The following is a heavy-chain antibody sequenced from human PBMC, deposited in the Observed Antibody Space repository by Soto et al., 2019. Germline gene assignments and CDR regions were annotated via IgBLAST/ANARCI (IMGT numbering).Heavy chain of an antibody. CDR1: GYSFTTYW. J-gene: IGHJ4*02. D-gene: IGHD3-16*01. Sequence: PGESLKISCKGSGYSFTTYWIGWVRQMPGKGLEWMGIIYPGTSETRYRPSLRGQFTISADKSISTAYLQWDSLKSSDTAMYYCARPRRGSAAVPFYFDYWGQGTLVTVSS. V-gene: IGHV5-51*01. CDR2: IYPGTSET. CDR3: ARPRRGSAAVPFYFDY.